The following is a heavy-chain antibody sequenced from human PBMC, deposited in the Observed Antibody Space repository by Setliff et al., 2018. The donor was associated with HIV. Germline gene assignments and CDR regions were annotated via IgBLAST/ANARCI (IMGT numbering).Heavy chain of an antibody. D-gene: IGHD2-2*01. CDR3: ARQGTTRWENYMDV. CDR2: VYPGDSNT. Sequence: GESLKISCKGSGYSFTSYWIGWVRQMPGKGLEWMGIVYPGDSNTRYSPSFQGQVTISADQSVSTAYLQWSSLKASDNAMYYCARQGTTRWENYMDVWGKGTTVTVSS. CDR1: GYSFTSYW. V-gene: IGHV5-51*01. J-gene: IGHJ6*03.